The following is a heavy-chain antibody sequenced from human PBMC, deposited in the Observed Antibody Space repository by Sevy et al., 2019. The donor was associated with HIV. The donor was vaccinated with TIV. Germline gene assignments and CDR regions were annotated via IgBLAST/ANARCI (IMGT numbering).Heavy chain of an antibody. V-gene: IGHV3-23*01. D-gene: IGHD2-15*01. Sequence: GGSLRLSCAASGFTFSTYTMSWVRQAPGKGLEWVSAISGSAGSTYYADLVQGRFTISRDKSKNTLYLQMNSLRAEDTAVYYCAKGFCSGATCPRDYYYYGMDVWGQGTTVTVS. CDR1: GFTFSTYT. CDR2: ISGSAGST. J-gene: IGHJ6*02. CDR3: AKGFCSGATCPRDYYYYGMDV.